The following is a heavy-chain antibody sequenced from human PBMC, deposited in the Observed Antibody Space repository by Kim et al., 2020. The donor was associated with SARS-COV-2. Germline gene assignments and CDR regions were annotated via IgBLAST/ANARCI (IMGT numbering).Heavy chain of an antibody. J-gene: IGHJ6*02. D-gene: IGHD3-3*01. V-gene: IGHV4-39*01. CDR1: GGSISSSSYY. CDR2: IYYSGST. Sequence: SETLSLTCTVSGGSISSSSYYWGWIRQPPGKGLEWIGSIYYSGSTYYNPSLKSRVTISVDTSKNQFSLKLSSVTAADTAVYYCARLDYEFWTMDVWGQGTTVTVSS. CDR3: ARLDYEFWTMDV.